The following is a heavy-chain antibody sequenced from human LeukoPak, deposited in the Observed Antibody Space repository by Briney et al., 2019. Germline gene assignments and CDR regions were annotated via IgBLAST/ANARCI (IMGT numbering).Heavy chain of an antibody. CDR1: GFNFRRYA. V-gene: IGHV3-23*01. Sequence: GGSLRLSCAASGFNFRRYAMSWVRQAPGKGLEWVSSMSDTGGGNTYYADSVRGRFAISRDNAQQSLYLQMDTLTAEDTAVYYCVTSWVRQERDFWGQGTLVTVSS. J-gene: IGHJ4*02. CDR3: VTSWVRQERDF. CDR2: MSDTGGGNT. D-gene: IGHD3-10*01.